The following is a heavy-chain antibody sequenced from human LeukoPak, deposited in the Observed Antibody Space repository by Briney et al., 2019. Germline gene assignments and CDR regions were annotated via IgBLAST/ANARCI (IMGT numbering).Heavy chain of an antibody. CDR3: ARAYSSSDWFDP. Sequence: ASVKVSCKASGYTFTGYYLHWVRQAPGQGLEWMGWINPNSGGTNYAQKFQGRVTMTRDTSISTAYMELSRLRSDDTAFYYCARAYSSSDWFDPWGQGTLVTVSS. CDR1: GYTFTGYY. CDR2: INPNSGGT. J-gene: IGHJ5*02. V-gene: IGHV1-2*02. D-gene: IGHD6-13*01.